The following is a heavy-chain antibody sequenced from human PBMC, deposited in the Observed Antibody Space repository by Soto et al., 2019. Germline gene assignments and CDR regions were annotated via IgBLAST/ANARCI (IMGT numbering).Heavy chain of an antibody. CDR1: GFTFSNYA. CDR2: ISGSGGST. V-gene: IGHV3-23*01. Sequence: GGSLRVSCAASGFTFSNYAMTWVRQAPGKGLEWVSAISGSGGSTYYADSVKGRFTISRDNSKNTLYLQMDSLRAEDTAVYYCANPPPTMESTSYYCYGMDVWGQGTTVTVSS. J-gene: IGHJ6*02. D-gene: IGHD1-26*01. CDR3: ANPPPTMESTSYYCYGMDV.